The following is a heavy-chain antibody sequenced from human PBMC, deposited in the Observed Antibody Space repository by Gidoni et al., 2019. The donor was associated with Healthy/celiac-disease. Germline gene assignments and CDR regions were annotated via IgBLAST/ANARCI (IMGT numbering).Heavy chain of an antibody. CDR3: AKVGHFYTILSWRGAFDI. CDR1: GFTFSSYA. V-gene: IGHV3-23*01. Sequence: EVQLLESGGGLVQPGGSLRLSCAASGFTFSSYAMSWVRQAPGKGLEWVSAISGSGGSTYYADSVKGRFTISRDNSKNTLYLQMNSLRAEDTAVYYCAKVGHFYTILSWRGAFDIWGQGTMVTVSS. D-gene: IGHD3-3*01. CDR2: ISGSGGST. J-gene: IGHJ3*02.